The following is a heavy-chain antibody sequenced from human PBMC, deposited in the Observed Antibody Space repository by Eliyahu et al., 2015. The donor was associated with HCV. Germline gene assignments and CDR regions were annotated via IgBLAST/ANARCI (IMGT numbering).Heavy chain of an antibody. CDR1: XYTFTXYY. V-gene: IGHV1-2*02. CDR3: ARELSGSYARVYFQH. Sequence: QVQLVQSGAEVKKPGASVKVXCXXSXYTFTXYYXHWVRQAPGQGXEWMGWIHPNSGGTNYAQKFQGRVTMTRXXSISTAYMELSRLRSDDTAVYYCARELSGSYARVYFQHWGQGTLVTVSS. J-gene: IGHJ1*01. CDR2: IHPNSGGT. D-gene: IGHD1-26*01.